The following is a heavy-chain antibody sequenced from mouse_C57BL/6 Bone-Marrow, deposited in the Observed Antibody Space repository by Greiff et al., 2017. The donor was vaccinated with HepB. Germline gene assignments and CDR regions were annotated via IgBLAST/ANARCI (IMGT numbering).Heavy chain of an antibody. CDR1: GYTFTGYW. D-gene: IGHD1-1*01. CDR3: ARWRGTTGVAKDWYYDV. J-gene: IGHJ1*03. V-gene: IGHV1-9*01. CDR2: ILPGSGST. Sequence: VQLQQSGAELMKPGASVKLSCKATGYTFTGYWIEWVKQRPGHGLEWIGEILPGSGSTNYNEKFKGKATFTADTSSNTAYMQLSRLTTEDSAIYYCARWRGTTGVAKDWYYDVWGTGTTVTVSS.